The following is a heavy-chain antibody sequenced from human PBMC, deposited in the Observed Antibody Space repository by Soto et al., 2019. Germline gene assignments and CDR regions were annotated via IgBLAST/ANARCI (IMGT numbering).Heavy chain of an antibody. CDR1: GGSVSSSSYY. D-gene: IGHD3-10*01. V-gene: IGHV4-39*05. CDR3: ATLWGQD. Sequence: PSEMPVLNCTVSGGSVSSSSYYWGWIRQPPGKGLEWIGRIYYSGSTYYNPSLKSRVTISVDTSKNQFSLKLSSVTAADTAVYYCATLWGQDWGQGTLVTVSS. CDR2: IYYSGST. J-gene: IGHJ4*02.